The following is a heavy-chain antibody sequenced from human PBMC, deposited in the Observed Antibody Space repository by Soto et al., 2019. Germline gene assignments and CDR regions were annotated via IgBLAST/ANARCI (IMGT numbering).Heavy chain of an antibody. CDR3: VRDWSTFWGMDV. J-gene: IGHJ6*02. V-gene: IGHV3-7*01. CDR2: IKQDGSEK. CDR1: GFTFSTYW. Sequence: EVQLVESGGGLVQSGGSLRLSCAASGFTFSTYWMNWVRQAPGKGLEWVANIKQDGSEKYYVDSVKGRFAISRDNAKDSLFLQMNSLRAEDTAVYYCVRDWSTFWGMDVWGQVTTVTVSS.